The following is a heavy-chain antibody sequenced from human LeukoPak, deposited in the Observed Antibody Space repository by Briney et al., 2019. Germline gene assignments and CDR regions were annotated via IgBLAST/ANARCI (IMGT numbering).Heavy chain of an antibody. V-gene: IGHV3-33*01. Sequence: RSGGSLRLSCAASGFTFSSYGMHWVRQAPGKGLEWVAVIWNDGSKSNYPDPVKGRFTISRDDSKNTLFLQMSSLRVEDTAVYYCARFRSGWYMDYWGQGTLVTVSS. CDR2: IWNDGSKS. D-gene: IGHD6-19*01. CDR1: GFTFSSYG. CDR3: ARFRSGWYMDY. J-gene: IGHJ4*02.